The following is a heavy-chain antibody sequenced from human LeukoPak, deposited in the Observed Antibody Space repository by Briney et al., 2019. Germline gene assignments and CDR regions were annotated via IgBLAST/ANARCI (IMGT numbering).Heavy chain of an antibody. CDR2: IFQSGHT. J-gene: IGHJ4*02. Sequence: SETLSLTCTVSGDSISSSNWWSWVRQPPGKGLEWIGEIFQSGHTNYNPSLKSRLTISLDKSKNQFSLKLSSVTAADTAVYYCARDRPGIAAAGGVDWGQGTLVTVSS. D-gene: IGHD6-13*01. CDR1: GDSISSSNW. CDR3: ARDRPGIAAAGGVD. V-gene: IGHV4-4*02.